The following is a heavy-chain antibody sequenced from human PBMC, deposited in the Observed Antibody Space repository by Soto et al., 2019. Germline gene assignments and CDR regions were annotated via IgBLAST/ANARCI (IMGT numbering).Heavy chain of an antibody. V-gene: IGHV1-69*01. J-gene: IGHJ4*02. Sequence: QVQLVQSGAEVKKPGSSVKVSCKASGGTFSSYAISWVRQAPVQGLEWMGGIIPIFGTANYAQKFQGRVTITEDESTSTAYVELSSMRSEDTAVYYCARAVTAMVKELGYWCQGTLVTVSS. CDR3: ARAVTAMVKELGY. CDR2: IIPIFGTA. CDR1: GGTFSSYA. D-gene: IGHD5-18*01.